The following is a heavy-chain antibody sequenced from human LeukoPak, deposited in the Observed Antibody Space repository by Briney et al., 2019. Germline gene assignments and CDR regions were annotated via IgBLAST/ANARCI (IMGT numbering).Heavy chain of an antibody. CDR1: GYTFTSHD. Sequence: ASVKVSCTASGYTFTSHDINWVRQATGQGLEWMGWMSPNSGDTGYAQKFQGRVTMTSDSSISTAYMELSSLRSEDTAIYYCVRTPPNWGFDYWGQGTLVTVSS. D-gene: IGHD7-27*01. J-gene: IGHJ4*02. V-gene: IGHV1-8*01. CDR2: MSPNSGDT. CDR3: VRTPPNWGFDY.